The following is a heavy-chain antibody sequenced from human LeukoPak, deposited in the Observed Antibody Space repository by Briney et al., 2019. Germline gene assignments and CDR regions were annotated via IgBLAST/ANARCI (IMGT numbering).Heavy chain of an antibody. CDR1: GFTFSSYG. D-gene: IGHD4-23*01. V-gene: IGHV3-30*12. J-gene: IGHJ5*02. CDR3: AKDRSYGGKMWFDP. CDR2: ISYDGSNK. Sequence: GGSLRLSCAASGFTFSSYGMHWVRQAPGKGLEWVAVISYDGSNKYYADSVKGRFTISRDNSKNTLYLQMNSLRAEDTAVYYCAKDRSYGGKMWFDPWGQGTLVTVSS.